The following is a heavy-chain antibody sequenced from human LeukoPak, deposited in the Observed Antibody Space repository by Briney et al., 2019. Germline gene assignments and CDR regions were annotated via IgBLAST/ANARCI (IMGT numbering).Heavy chain of an antibody. CDR2: ISSKVNTYAT. D-gene: IGHD3-3*01. CDR3: TGLGVVQGVFDF. V-gene: IGHV3-73*01. Sequence: SLKLSCAASVFTFSASAIHWVRQASGKGLEWVGYISSKVNTYATAYTASVKGRFTISRDDSKNTAYLQMKSLKTEDTAFLYCTGLGVVQGVFDFWGQGKRVPVSS. CDR1: VFTFSASA. J-gene: IGHJ3*01.